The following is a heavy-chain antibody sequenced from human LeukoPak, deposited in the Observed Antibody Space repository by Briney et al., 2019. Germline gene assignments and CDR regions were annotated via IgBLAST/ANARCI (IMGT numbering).Heavy chain of an antibody. CDR2: ITHSGSP. CDR3: ARGLSTAGALDY. J-gene: IGHJ4*02. CDR1: GVSFSGYY. Sequence: SETLSLTCAVYGVSFSGYYWSWIRQPPGKGLEWIGDITHSGSPNYNPSLKSRFTVSVDTSKNQFSLKVTSVTAADTAVYYCARGLSTAGALDYWGQGTLVTVSS. D-gene: IGHD5/OR15-5a*01. V-gene: IGHV4-34*01.